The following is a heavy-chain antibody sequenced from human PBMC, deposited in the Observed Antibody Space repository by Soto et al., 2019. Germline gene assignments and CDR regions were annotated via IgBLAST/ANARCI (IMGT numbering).Heavy chain of an antibody. V-gene: IGHV1-46*01. J-gene: IGHJ6*02. CDR3: ARDGDYVWGSYRFYYGMDV. Sequence: QVQLVQSGAEVKKPGASVKVSCKASGYTFTSYYMHWVRQAPGQGLEWMGIINPSGGSTSYAQKFQGRVTINRDTSTSTVYMELSSRRSEDTAVYYWARDGDYVWGSYRFYYGMDVWGQGTTVTVSS. CDR2: INPSGGST. D-gene: IGHD3-16*02. CDR1: GYTFTSYY.